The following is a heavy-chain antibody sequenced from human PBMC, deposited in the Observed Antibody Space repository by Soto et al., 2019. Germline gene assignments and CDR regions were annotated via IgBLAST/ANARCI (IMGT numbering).Heavy chain of an antibody. CDR1: GFTFSSYG. Sequence: QVQLVESGGGVVQPGRSPRLSCAASGFTFSSYGMHWVRQAPGKGLEWVAVIWYDGSNKDYADSVKGRFTISRDNSKNTMYLQMNSLRAEDTAVYYCARDLGYCSSTSCYAGQYDYWGQGTLVTVSS. D-gene: IGHD2-2*01. V-gene: IGHV3-33*01. J-gene: IGHJ4*02. CDR2: IWYDGSNK. CDR3: ARDLGYCSSTSCYAGQYDY.